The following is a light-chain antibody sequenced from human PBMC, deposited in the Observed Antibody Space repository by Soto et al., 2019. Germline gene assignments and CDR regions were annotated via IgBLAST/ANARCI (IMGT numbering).Light chain of an antibody. CDR1: SSDIGGYYY. CDR2: QVT. V-gene: IGLV2-14*01. J-gene: IGLJ1*01. Sequence: QSVLTQPASVSGSPGQSITISCTGTSSDIGGYYYVSWYQHHPGKAPKLLIYQVTNRPSRVSNRFSGSKSGNTASLTISGLQADDEADYYCTSYSSSDISYVFGTGTKLTVL. CDR3: TSYSSSDISYV.